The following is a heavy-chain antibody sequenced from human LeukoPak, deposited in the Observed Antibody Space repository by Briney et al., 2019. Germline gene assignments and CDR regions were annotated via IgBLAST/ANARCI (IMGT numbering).Heavy chain of an antibody. J-gene: IGHJ6*02. CDR1: GGSISSSSYY. D-gene: IGHD2/OR15-2a*01. CDR3: ARAHSIASYYHGVDV. V-gene: IGHV4-39*07. CDR2: IYYSGST. Sequence: PSETLSLTCTVSGGSISSSSYYWGWIRQPPGKGLEWIGSIYYSGSTYYSPSLTSRVTVSVDTSENQFSLKLTSVTAADTAVYYCARAHSIASYYHGVDVWGQGTTVTVSS.